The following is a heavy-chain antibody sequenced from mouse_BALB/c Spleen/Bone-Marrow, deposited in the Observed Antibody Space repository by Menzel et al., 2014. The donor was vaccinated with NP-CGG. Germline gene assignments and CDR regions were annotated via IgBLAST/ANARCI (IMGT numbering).Heavy chain of an antibody. CDR1: GSNIKDTY. CDR3: ARGTPYAMVY. J-gene: IGHJ4*01. V-gene: IGHV14-3*02. Sequence: EVQLQQSGAELVKPGASVKLSCTASGSNIKDTYMHWVKQRPEQGLEWIGRIDPANGNTKYDPKFQGKATITADTSSNTAYLQLSSLTSEDTAVYYCARGTPYAMVYWGQGTSVTVSS. D-gene: IGHD2-14*01. CDR2: IDPANGNT.